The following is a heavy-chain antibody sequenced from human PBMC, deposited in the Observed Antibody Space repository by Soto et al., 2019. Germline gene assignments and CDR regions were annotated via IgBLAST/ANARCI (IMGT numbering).Heavy chain of an antibody. J-gene: IGHJ5*02. CDR1: GGSISSGDYY. V-gene: IGHV4-30-4*01. CDR2: IYYSGST. Sequence: PSETLSLTCTVSGGSISSGDYYWSWIRQPPGKGLEWIGYIYYSGSTYYNPSLKSRVTISVDTSKNQFSLKLSSVTAADTAVYYCARDAGKWLRHRPGNWFDPWGQGTLVTVSS. D-gene: IGHD5-12*01. CDR3: ARDAGKWLRHRPGNWFDP.